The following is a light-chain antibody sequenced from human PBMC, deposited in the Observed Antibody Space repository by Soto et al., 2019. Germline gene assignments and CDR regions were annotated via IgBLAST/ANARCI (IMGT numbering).Light chain of an antibody. CDR1: QAISSY. CDR2: TAS. CDR3: QQFNNYPRT. Sequence: DIQVTQSPSFLSASLGDRVTITCRASQAISSYLAWYQQIPGRAPKLLIYTASTLHSGVPSRFSGSGSGTEFTLTISSLQPEDFATYYCQQFNNYPRTFGQGTKLEIK. J-gene: IGKJ2*01. V-gene: IGKV1-9*01.